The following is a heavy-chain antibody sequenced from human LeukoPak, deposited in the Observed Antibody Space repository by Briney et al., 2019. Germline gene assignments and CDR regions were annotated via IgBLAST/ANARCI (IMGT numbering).Heavy chain of an antibody. V-gene: IGHV3-53*01. J-gene: IGHJ6*02. CDR2: IYSGGST. CDR3: ARDKLLYYYYYGMDV. CDR1: GFTVSSNY. D-gene: IGHD3-10*01. Sequence: GGSLRLSCAASGFTVSSNYMSWVRQAPGKGLEWVSVIYSGGSTYYADSVKGRFTISRDNSKNTLYLQMNSLRAEDTAVYYCARDKLLYYYYYGMDVWGQGTMVTVSS.